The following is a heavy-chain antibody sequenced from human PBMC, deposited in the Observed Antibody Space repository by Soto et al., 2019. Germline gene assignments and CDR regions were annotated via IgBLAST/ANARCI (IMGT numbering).Heavy chain of an antibody. CDR1: GGSISSGGYY. J-gene: IGHJ3*02. Sequence: PWETLSLTCTVSGGSISSGGYYWSWIRQHPGKGLEWIGYIYYSGSTYYNPSLKSRVTISVDTSKNQFSLKLSSVTAADTAVYYCARDSSDYYDSSGYWPYDAFDIWGQGTMVTVSS. D-gene: IGHD3-22*01. V-gene: IGHV4-31*03. CDR2: IYYSGST. CDR3: ARDSSDYYDSSGYWPYDAFDI.